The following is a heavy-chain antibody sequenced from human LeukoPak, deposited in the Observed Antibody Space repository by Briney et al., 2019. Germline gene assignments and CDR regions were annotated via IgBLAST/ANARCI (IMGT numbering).Heavy chain of an antibody. Sequence: PGGSLRLSCAASGFTFSSYAMSWVRQAPGKGLEWVSAISGSGGSTYYADSVKGRFTISRDNSKNTLHLQMNSLRAQDTAVYYCAKSAAGEFYFDYWGQGTLVTVSS. CDR1: GFTFSSYA. CDR3: AKSAAGEFYFDY. CDR2: ISGSGGST. J-gene: IGHJ4*02. V-gene: IGHV3-23*01. D-gene: IGHD3-10*01.